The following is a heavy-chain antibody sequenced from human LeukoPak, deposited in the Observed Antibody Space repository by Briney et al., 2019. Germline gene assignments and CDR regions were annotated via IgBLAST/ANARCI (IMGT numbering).Heavy chain of an antibody. CDR1: GGSISNGDYY. D-gene: IGHD1-26*01. CDR3: GRVTVGARVSKWYFDL. Sequence: SETLSLTCTVSGGSISNGDYYWGWIRQPPGKVLERIGHIYYSGSTYYNPSLKSRVNITGDTSKNQFSLKLSSVTAADTAVYYCGRVTVGARVSKWYFDLWGRGTLVTVSS. V-gene: IGHV4-30-4*01. J-gene: IGHJ2*01. CDR2: IYYSGST.